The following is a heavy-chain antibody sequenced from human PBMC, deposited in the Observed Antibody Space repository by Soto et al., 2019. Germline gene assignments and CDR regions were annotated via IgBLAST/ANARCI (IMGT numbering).Heavy chain of an antibody. CDR2: INPNSGGT. V-gene: IGHV1-2*04. CDR1: GYTFTGYD. Sequence: ASVKVSCKASGYTFTGYDMHWVRQAPGQGLEWMGWINPNSGGTNYAQKFQGWVTMTRDTSISTAYMELSRLRSDDTAVYYCARDWTSQEGYPPRLDYWGQGTLVTVSS. CDR3: ARDWTSQEGYPPRLDY. D-gene: IGHD3-16*02. J-gene: IGHJ4*02.